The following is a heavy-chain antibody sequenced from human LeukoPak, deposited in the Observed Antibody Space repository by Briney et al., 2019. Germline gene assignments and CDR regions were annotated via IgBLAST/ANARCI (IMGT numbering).Heavy chain of an antibody. CDR2: ISGSGGST. CDR3: ANTGTHYYFDY. Sequence: PGGSLRLSCAASGFTFSSYAMSWVRQAPGRGLEWVSAISGSGGSTYYADSVKGRFTISRDNSKNTPYLQMNSLRAEDTAVYYCANTGTHYYFDYWGQGTLVTVSS. V-gene: IGHV3-23*01. D-gene: IGHD1-14*01. CDR1: GFTFSSYA. J-gene: IGHJ4*02.